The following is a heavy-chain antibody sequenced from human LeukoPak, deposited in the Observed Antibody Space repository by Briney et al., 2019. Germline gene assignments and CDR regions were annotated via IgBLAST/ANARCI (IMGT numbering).Heavy chain of an antibody. CDR3: ARTYYYDSSGYYLGDYFDY. J-gene: IGHJ4*02. CDR2: ISYDGSNK. V-gene: IGHV3-30-3*01. D-gene: IGHD3-22*01. CDR1: GFTVSSNY. Sequence: PGGSLRLSCAASGFTVSSNYMSWVRQAPGKGLEWVAVISYDGSNKYYADSVKGRFTISRDNSKNTLYLQMNSLRAEDTAVYYCARTYYYDSSGYYLGDYFDYWGQGTLVTVSS.